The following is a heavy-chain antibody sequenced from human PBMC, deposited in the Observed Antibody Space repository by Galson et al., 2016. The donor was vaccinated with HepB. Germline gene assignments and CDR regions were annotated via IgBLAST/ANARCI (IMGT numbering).Heavy chain of an antibody. CDR2: ISTSSETI. CDR1: GFRFSSYS. D-gene: IGHD1-1*01. V-gene: IGHV3-48*03. Sequence: SLRLSCAASGFRFSSYSMNWVRQAPGKGLEWISYISTSSETISYADSVKGRFTISRDNARNSVSLLMNSLRVEDTAVYYCAKVGVYNWNDVDLEYWGQGTLVTVSS. CDR3: AKVGVYNWNDVDLEY. J-gene: IGHJ4*02.